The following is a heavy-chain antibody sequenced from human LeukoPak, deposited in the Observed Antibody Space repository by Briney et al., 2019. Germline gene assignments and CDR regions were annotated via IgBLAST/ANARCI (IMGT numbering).Heavy chain of an antibody. V-gene: IGHV3-33*01. CDR2: IWYDGSNK. CDR3: ARDGAYYFDY. CDR1: GFTFSSYV. D-gene: IGHD1-26*01. Sequence: PGRSLRLSCAASGFTFSSYVMHWVRQAPGKGLEWVAVIWYDGSNKYYADSVKGRFTISRDNSKNTLYLQMNSLRAEDTAVYYCARDGAYYFDYWGQGTLVAVSS. J-gene: IGHJ4*02.